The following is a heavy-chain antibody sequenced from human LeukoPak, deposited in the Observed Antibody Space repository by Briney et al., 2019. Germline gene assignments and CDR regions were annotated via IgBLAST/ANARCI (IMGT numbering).Heavy chain of an antibody. V-gene: IGHV4-39*01. CDR1: GGSLSSTTYY. CDR3: ARWGSSPIYYYYGMDV. CDR2: ILYSGST. J-gene: IGHJ6*02. Sequence: SETLSLTCTVSGGSLSSTTYYWGWIRQPPGKGLEWIGSILYSGSTYYNPSLKSRVTISVDTSKNQFSLRLSSVTAADTAVYYCARWGSSPIYYYYGMDVWGQGTTVTVSS. D-gene: IGHD3-16*01.